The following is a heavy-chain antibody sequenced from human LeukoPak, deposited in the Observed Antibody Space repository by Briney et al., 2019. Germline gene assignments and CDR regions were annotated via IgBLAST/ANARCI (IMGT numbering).Heavy chain of an antibody. CDR2: ISGSGGST. CDR1: GFTFSSYW. J-gene: IGHJ4*02. CDR3: AKDIYGGNSGSYFDY. D-gene: IGHD4-23*01. Sequence: PGGSLRLSCAASGFTFSSYWMHWVRQAPGKGLEWVSAISGSGGSTYYADSVKGRFTISRDNSKNTLYLQMNSLRAEDTAVYYCAKDIYGGNSGSYFDYWGQGTLVTVSS. V-gene: IGHV3-23*01.